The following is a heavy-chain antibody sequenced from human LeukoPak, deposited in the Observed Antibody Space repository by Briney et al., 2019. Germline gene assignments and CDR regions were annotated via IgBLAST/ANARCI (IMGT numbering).Heavy chain of an antibody. D-gene: IGHD1-26*01. V-gene: IGHV3-23*01. J-gene: IGHJ4*02. CDR1: GFIFRDYA. Sequence: GGSLRLSCVASGFIFRDYAMSWVRQAPGKGLEWVSTLGNDGDIYYADSVKGRFTISRDNSRNTMYLQTNSLRAEDTALYYCAKQEGWELGDYYFDYWGQGTLVTVSS. CDR3: AKQEGWELGDYYFDY. CDR2: LGNDGDI.